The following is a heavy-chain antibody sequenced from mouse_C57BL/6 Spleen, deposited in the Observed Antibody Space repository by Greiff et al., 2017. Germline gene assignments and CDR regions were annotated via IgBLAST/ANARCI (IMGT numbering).Heavy chain of an antibody. Sequence: DVKLQESGPGLVKPSQSLSLTCSVTGYSITSGYYWNWIRQFPGNKLEWMGYISYDGSNNYNPSLKNRISITRDTSKNQFFLKLNSVTTEDTATYYCARGLRYYDYWGQGTTLTVSS. J-gene: IGHJ2*01. CDR1: GYSITSGYY. V-gene: IGHV3-6*01. D-gene: IGHD2-4*01. CDR3: ARGLRYYDY. CDR2: ISYDGSN.